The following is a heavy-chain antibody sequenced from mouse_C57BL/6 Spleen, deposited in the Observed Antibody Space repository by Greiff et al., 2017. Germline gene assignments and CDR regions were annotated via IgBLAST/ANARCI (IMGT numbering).Heavy chain of an antibody. Sequence: QVQLQQPGAELVKPGASVKLSCKASGYTFTSYWMQWVKQRPGQGLEWIGEIDPSDSYTNYNQKFKGKATLTVDTSSSTAYMQLSSLTSEDSAVYYCARREIYYYGSPDYWGQGTTLTVSS. J-gene: IGHJ2*01. CDR3: ARREIYYYGSPDY. CDR2: IDPSDSYT. D-gene: IGHD1-1*01. V-gene: IGHV1-50*01. CDR1: GYTFTSYW.